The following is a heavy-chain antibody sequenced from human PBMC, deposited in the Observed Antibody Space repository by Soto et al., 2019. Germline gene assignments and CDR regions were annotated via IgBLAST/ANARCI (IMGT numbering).Heavy chain of an antibody. Sequence: GGSLRLSCAASGFTFSSYDMHWVRQATGKGLEWVSAIGTAGDTYYPGSVKGRFTISRENAKNSLYLQMNSLRAGDTAVYYCARDRQTTRKYNWNDLDYWGQGTLVTVSS. J-gene: IGHJ4*02. CDR1: GFTFSSYD. CDR2: IGTAGDT. V-gene: IGHV3-13*01. D-gene: IGHD1-20*01. CDR3: ARDRQTTRKYNWNDLDY.